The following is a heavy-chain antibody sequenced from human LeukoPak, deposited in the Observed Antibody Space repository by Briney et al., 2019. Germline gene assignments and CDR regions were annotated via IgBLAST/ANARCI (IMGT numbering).Heavy chain of an antibody. V-gene: IGHV3-64D*06. CDR1: GFAFSGYG. D-gene: IGHD3-22*01. CDR3: VKRVAGSRGYDY. Sequence: PGGSLRLSCEASGFAFSGYGMHWVRQALGKGLEYVSAISTDGGGTYYADSVKGRFTISRDNSKDTLFLQMSSLRPEDTAEYYCVKRVAGSRGYDYWGQGTLVTVSS. J-gene: IGHJ4*02. CDR2: ISTDGGGT.